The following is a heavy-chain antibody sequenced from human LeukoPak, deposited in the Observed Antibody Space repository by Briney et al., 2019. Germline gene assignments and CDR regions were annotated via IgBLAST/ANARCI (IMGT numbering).Heavy chain of an antibody. CDR2: MYPNSGNT. J-gene: IGHJ6*02. V-gene: IGHV1-8*01. CDR1: GYTFTSYD. Sequence: ASVKVSCKASGYTFTSYDINWVRQATGQGLEWMGWMYPNSGNTGYAQKFQGRVTMTRNTSISTAYMELSSLRSEDTAVYYCARKGYCSSTSCFSIYYYGMDVWGQGTTVTVSS. D-gene: IGHD2-2*01. CDR3: ARKGYCSSTSCFSIYYYGMDV.